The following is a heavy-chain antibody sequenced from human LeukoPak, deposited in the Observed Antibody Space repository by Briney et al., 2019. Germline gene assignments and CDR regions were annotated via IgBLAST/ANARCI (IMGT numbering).Heavy chain of an antibody. Sequence: ASVKASCKASVYTFTSYAMHWVGQAPGQRLEWMGWINAGNGNAKYSQKFQGRVTITRDTSASTAYMELSSLRSEDTAVYYCARHIVVVPAAMRGGEYYYYGMDVWGQGTTVTVSS. CDR2: INAGNGNA. V-gene: IGHV1-3*01. J-gene: IGHJ6*02. D-gene: IGHD2-2*01. CDR1: VYTFTSYA. CDR3: ARHIVVVPAAMRGGEYYYYGMDV.